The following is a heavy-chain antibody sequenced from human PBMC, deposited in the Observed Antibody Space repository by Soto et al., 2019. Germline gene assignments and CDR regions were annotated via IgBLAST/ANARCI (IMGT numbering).Heavy chain of an antibody. CDR3: TTGWSSKDY. V-gene: IGHV3-15*01. D-gene: IGHD3-3*01. CDR1: GFIFSNAW. CDR2: IKSKADGGTT. J-gene: IGHJ4*02. Sequence: GGSLRLSCAASGFIFSNAWMIWVRQAPGKGLEWVGRIKSKADGGTTNYAAPVKGRFNISRDGSKNTLYLQMNGLKTEDTAVYYCTTGWSSKDYWGQGTLVTVSS.